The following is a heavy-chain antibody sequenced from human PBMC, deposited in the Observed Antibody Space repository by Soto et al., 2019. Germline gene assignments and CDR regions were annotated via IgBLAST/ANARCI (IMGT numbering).Heavy chain of an antibody. D-gene: IGHD2-2*01. V-gene: IGHV5-10-1*01. CDR2: IDPGDTYA. CDR3: ARIYCTTTTCDSWFDP. CDR1: GYTFTTFW. Sequence: GSLTISCTGFGYTFTTFWISGVRQMPGKGLEWMGRIDPGDTYATYSPAFQGHVTISADKATSTAYLQWSSLKASDTAMYFCARIYCTTTTCDSWFDPWGQGTLVTVSS. J-gene: IGHJ5*02.